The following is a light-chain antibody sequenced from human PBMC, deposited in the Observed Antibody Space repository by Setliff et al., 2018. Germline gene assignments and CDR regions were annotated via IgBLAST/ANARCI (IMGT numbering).Light chain of an antibody. J-gene: IGLJ1*01. CDR2: EVS. Sequence: QSVLTQPPSASGSPGRSVTISCTGTSSDVGGYNYVSWYQQHPGKAPKLMIYEVSKWPSGVPDRFSGSKSGNTASLTVSGLQAEDEADYYCSSYAGSNNYVFGTGTKVTV. V-gene: IGLV2-8*01. CDR1: SSDVGGYNY. CDR3: SSYAGSNNYV.